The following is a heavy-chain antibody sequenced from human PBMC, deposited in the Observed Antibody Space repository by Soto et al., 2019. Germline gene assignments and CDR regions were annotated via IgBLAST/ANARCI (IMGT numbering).Heavy chain of an antibody. V-gene: IGHV3-11*01. D-gene: IGHD2-2*01. CDR3: AREISSTSAYWFDT. CDR2: IGTTGTI. Sequence: QVQLVESGGGLVKPGGSLRLSCEVSGFSFTDYYMSWIRQAPGKGLEWISYIGTTGTIYHADSVRGRFAISRDIAKNTLYLKMINLRADDTAFYYCAREISSTSAYWFDTWGQGTLVPVSS. CDR1: GFSFTDYY. J-gene: IGHJ5*02.